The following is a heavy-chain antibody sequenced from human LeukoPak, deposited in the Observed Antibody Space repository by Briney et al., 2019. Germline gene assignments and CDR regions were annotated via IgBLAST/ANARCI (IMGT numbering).Heavy chain of an antibody. V-gene: IGHV3-48*02. Sequence: GGSLRLSCAASGFTFSSYSMNWVRQAPGKGLEWVSYISSSSSTIYYADSVKGRFTISRDNAKNSLYLQMNSLRDEDTAVYYCARSYYYDSSGYYYWDYWGQGTLVTVSS. D-gene: IGHD3-22*01. J-gene: IGHJ4*02. CDR1: GFTFSSYS. CDR3: ARSYYYDSSGYYYWDY. CDR2: ISSSSSTI.